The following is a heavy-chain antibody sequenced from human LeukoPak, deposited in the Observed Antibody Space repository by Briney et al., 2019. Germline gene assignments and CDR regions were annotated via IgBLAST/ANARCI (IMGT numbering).Heavy chain of an antibody. Sequence: GGSLRLSCAASGFTFSNAWMSWVRQAPGKGLEWVSVIYSGSSTYYADSVKGRFTISRDNSKNTLYLQMNSLRVEDTAVYYCAREMDGSGAFDYWGQGTLIPVSS. CDR3: AREMDGSGAFDY. CDR1: GFTFSNAW. V-gene: IGHV3-66*01. D-gene: IGHD3-10*01. J-gene: IGHJ4*02. CDR2: IYSGSST.